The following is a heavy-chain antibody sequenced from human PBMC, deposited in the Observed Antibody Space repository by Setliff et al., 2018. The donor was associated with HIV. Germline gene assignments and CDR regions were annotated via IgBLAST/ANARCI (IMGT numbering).Heavy chain of an antibody. CDR3: ARLWAYYDSSGRTAFDI. D-gene: IGHD3-22*01. J-gene: IGHJ3*02. CDR1: GASLTRGYYY. CDR2: IYTTGST. V-gene: IGHV4-61*02. Sequence: PSETLSLTCTVSGASLTRGYYYWSWIRQPAGKGLEWIGCIYTTGSTNYNPSLQSRVTISADTSRNHFSLRLGSVTAADTAVYYCARLWAYYDSSGRTAFDIWGQGTMVTVSS.